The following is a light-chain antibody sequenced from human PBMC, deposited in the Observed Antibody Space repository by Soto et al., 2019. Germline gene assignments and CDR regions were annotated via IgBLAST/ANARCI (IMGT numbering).Light chain of an antibody. CDR1: SNDIGGYNF. J-gene: IGLJ1*01. V-gene: IGLV2-14*01. CDR3: NSSSGGNTLYV. Sequence: QSVLTQPASVAGSPGQSITIPCNGTSNDIGGYNFVSWFQQHPGKAPRLLICDVTRRPSGVSDRFSGSKSGNTASLTISGLQAEDEADYSCNSSSGGNTLYVFGSGTKVTVL. CDR2: DVT.